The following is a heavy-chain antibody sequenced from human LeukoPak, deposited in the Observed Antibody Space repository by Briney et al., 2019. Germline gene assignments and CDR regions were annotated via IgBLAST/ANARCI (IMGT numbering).Heavy chain of an antibody. CDR3: ARFGLWGVIIVSFHPNWFDP. CDR2: INTNTGNP. Sequence: ASVKVSCKASGYTFTSYAMNWVRQAPGQGLEWMGWINTNTGNPTYAQGFTGRFVFSLDTSVSTAYLQISSLKAEDTAVYYCARFGLWGVIIVSFHPNWFDPWGQGTLVTVSS. D-gene: IGHD3-10*01. J-gene: IGHJ5*02. CDR1: GYTFTSYA. V-gene: IGHV7-4-1*02.